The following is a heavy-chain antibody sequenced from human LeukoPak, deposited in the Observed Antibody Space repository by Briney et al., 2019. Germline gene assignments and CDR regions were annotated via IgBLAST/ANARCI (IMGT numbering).Heavy chain of an antibody. CDR3: ARALDYNGEYYFDY. D-gene: IGHD3-10*01. V-gene: IGHV1-2*02. Sequence: WASVKVSCKASGYTFTGYYMHWVRQAPGQGLEWMGWINPNSGGTNYAQKFQGRVTMTRDTSISTAYMELSRLRSDDTAVYYCARALDYNGEYYFDYWGQRTLVTVSS. CDR2: INPNSGGT. J-gene: IGHJ4*02. CDR1: GYTFTGYY.